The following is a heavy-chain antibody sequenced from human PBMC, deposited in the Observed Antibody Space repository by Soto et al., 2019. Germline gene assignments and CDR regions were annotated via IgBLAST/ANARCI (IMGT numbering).Heavy chain of an antibody. J-gene: IGHJ3*02. V-gene: IGHV4-34*01. Sequence: SETLSLTCAVYGGSFSGYYWSWIRQPPGKGLEWIGEINHSGSTNYNPSLKSRVTISVDTSKNHFSLKLSSVTAADTAVYYCARTTYYDYIWGSYRAYYDAFDIWGQGTMVTVS. CDR2: INHSGST. D-gene: IGHD3-16*02. CDR3: ARTTYYDYIWGSYRAYYDAFDI. CDR1: GGSFSGYY.